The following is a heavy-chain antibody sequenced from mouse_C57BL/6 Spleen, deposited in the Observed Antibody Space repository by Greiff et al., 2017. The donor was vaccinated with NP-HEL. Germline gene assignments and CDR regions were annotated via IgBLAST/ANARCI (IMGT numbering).Heavy chain of an antibody. CDR2: IYPGDGDT. CDR3: ARSGYGIWYFDV. Sequence: QVHVKQSGAELVKPGASVKISCKASGYAFSSYWMNWVKQRPGKGLEWIGQIYPGDGDTNYNGKFKGKATLTADKSSSTAYMQLSSLTSEDSAVYFCARSGYGIWYFDVWGTGTTVTVSS. D-gene: IGHD3-1*01. CDR1: GYAFSSYW. V-gene: IGHV1-80*01. J-gene: IGHJ1*03.